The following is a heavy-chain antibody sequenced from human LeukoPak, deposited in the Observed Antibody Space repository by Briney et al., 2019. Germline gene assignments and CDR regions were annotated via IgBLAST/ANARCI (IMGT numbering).Heavy chain of an antibody. D-gene: IGHD6-6*01. Sequence: SETLSLTCTVSGGSISSGGYYWSWIRQPPGKGLEWIGYIYHSGSTYYNPSLKSRVTISVDRSKNQFSLKLSSVTAADTAVYYCAREPDLYSSSGDAFDIWGQGTMVTVSS. V-gene: IGHV4-30-2*01. J-gene: IGHJ3*02. CDR3: AREPDLYSSSGDAFDI. CDR1: GGSISSGGYY. CDR2: IYHSGST.